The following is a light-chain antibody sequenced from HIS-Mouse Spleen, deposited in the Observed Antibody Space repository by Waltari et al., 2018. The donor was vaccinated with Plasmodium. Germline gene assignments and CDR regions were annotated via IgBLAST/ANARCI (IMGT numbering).Light chain of an antibody. J-gene: IGLJ2*01. CDR3: NSRDSSGTHGV. V-gene: IGLV3-19*01. CDR1: SLRSYY. CDR2: GQN. Sequence: SSELTQDPAVSVALGQTVRITCQGDSLRSYYASWYQQKPGQAPVLVSYGQNNRPSGIPDRFSGSSSGNTASLTITGAQAEDEADYYCNSRDSSGTHGVFGGGTKLTVL.